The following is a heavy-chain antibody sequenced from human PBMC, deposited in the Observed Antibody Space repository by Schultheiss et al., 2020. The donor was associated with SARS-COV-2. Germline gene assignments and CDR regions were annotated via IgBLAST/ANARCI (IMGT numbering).Heavy chain of an antibody. CDR3: ARERRSLWQWLVWFDP. Sequence: SETLSLTCAVSGYSISSSNWWGWIRQPPGKGLEWIGYIYYSGSIYYNPSLKSRVTMSVDTSKNQFSLKLTSVTAADTAVYYCARERRSLWQWLVWFDPWGQGTLVTVSS. CDR2: IYYSGSI. J-gene: IGHJ5*02. D-gene: IGHD6-19*01. CDR1: GYSISSSNW. V-gene: IGHV4-28*03.